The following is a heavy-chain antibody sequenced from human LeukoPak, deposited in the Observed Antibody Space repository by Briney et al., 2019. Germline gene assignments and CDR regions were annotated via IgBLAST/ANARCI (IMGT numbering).Heavy chain of an antibody. J-gene: IGHJ4*02. D-gene: IGHD3-9*01. Sequence: GGSLRLSCAASEFTVSTSFMNWVRQAPGKGLEWVSSITSGGDYIYYADSVKGRFTTSRDNAKNSLSLQLNSLRVEDTAVYYCARGHYDVLAASYKWTPDYWGQGTLVTVST. CDR3: ARGHYDVLAASYKWTPDY. CDR1: EFTVSTSF. V-gene: IGHV3-21*01. CDR2: ITSGGDYI.